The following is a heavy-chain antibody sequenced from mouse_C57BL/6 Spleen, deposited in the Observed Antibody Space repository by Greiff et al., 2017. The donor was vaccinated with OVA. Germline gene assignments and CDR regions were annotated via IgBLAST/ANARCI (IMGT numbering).Heavy chain of an antibody. D-gene: IGHD1-1*01. V-gene: IGHV5-17*01. CDR1: GFTFSDYG. CDR2: ISGGSSTI. CDR3: ARNYGSSYGAMDY. Sequence: DVQLVESGGGLVKPGGSLKLSCAASGFTFSDYGMHWVRQAPEKGLEWVAYISGGSSTIYYADTVKGRFTISRDNAKNTLFLQMTSLRSEDTAMYYCARNYGSSYGAMDYWGQGTSVTVSS. J-gene: IGHJ4*01.